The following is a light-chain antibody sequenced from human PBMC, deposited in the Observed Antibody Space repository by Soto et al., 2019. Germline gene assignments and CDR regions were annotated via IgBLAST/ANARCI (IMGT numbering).Light chain of an antibody. CDR3: NSYTSSSNIDV. V-gene: IGLV2-14*01. CDR1: SSDVGGYNY. J-gene: IGLJ1*01. Sequence: QSALTQPASVSGSPGQSITISCTGTSSDVGGYNYVSWYQQHPGKAPKLMIYEVSNRPSGVSNRFSGSKSGNTVSLTISGLQAEDEADYYCNSYTSSSNIDVFGTGTKVTVL. CDR2: EVS.